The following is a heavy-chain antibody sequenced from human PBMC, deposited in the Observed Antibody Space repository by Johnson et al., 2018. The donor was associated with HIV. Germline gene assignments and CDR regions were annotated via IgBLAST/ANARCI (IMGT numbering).Heavy chain of an antibody. CDR2: INWNGGST. J-gene: IGHJ3*02. V-gene: IGHV3-20*04. Sequence: VQLVESGGGVVQPGRSLRLSCAASGVTFSDYYMSWVRQAPGKGLEWVSGINWNGGSTGYADSVKGRFTISRDNAKNSLYLQMNSLTVEDTALYYCARADRDSGTYHDAFDIWGQGTLVTVSS. CDR3: ARADRDSGTYHDAFDI. CDR1: GVTFSDYY. D-gene: IGHD1-26*01.